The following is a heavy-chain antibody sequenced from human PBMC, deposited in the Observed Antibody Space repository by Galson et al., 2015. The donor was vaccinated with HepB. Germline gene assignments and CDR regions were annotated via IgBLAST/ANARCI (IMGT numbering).Heavy chain of an antibody. CDR1: GFTFSSDA. V-gene: IGHV3-23*01. CDR3: AKGWGSDSGY. J-gene: IGHJ4*02. Sequence: SLRLSCAASGFTFSSDAMSWVRQAPGKGLEWVSTISGGGSPYYADSVKGRFTISRDNSKNTLYLQMNSLRAEDTAIYYCAKGWGSDSGYWGQGALVTVSS. CDR2: ISGGGSP. D-gene: IGHD5-12*01.